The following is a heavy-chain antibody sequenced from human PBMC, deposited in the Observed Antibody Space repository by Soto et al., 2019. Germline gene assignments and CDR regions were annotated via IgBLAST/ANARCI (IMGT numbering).Heavy chain of an antibody. D-gene: IGHD5-18*01. J-gene: IGHJ4*02. V-gene: IGHV4-39*01. Sequence: QLQLQESGPGLVKPSETLSLTCTVSGGSISTSSYYWGWIRQPPGKGLEWIGNIYYNGNTYYNPSLKSRVIISVSTSKNQFSLNLSSVTAADTAVYYCAKCGYSFTYLPFDSWGLGTRVAVSS. CDR3: AKCGYSFTYLPFDS. CDR2: IYYNGNT. CDR1: GGSISTSSYY.